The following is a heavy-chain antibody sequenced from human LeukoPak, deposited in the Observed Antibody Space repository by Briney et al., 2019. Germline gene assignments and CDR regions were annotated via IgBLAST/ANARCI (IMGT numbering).Heavy chain of an antibody. CDR1: GYMFTELS. CDR3: AAELSSGYFDY. CDR2: FDPEDDEK. Sequence: ASVKVSCKVSGYMFTELSMHWGRQAPGKGLEWMGGFDPEDDEKMYAQKFQGRVTMTEDTSTDTAYMELSSLRSKDTAVYYCAAELSSGYFDYWGQGTLVTVSS. V-gene: IGHV1-24*01. D-gene: IGHD3-22*01. J-gene: IGHJ4*02.